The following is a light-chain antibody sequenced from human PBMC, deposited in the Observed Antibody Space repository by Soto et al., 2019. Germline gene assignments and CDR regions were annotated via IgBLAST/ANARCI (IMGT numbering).Light chain of an antibody. CDR3: QKYNSAPLT. J-gene: IGKJ4*01. CDR1: QGIAPY. Sequence: DVQMTQSPSSLSAFLGDRVTITCRASQGIAPYLAWFQQKPGKVPKLLIYATSTLQSEVPSRFSGSGSGTDFTLTINSLQPEDVGTYYCQKYNSAPLTFGGGTKVEIK. V-gene: IGKV1-27*01. CDR2: ATS.